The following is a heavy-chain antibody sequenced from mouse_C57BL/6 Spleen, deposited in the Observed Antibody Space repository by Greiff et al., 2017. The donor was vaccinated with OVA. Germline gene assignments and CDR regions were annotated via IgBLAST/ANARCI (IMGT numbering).Heavy chain of an antibody. Sequence: QVQLQQPGAELVKPGASVKMSCKASGYTFTSYWITWVKQRPGQGLEWIGDIYPGSGSTNYNEKFKSKATLTVDTSSSTAYMQLSSLTSEDSAVYYCARSAYLSTAVVAEGFAYWGQGTLVTVSA. CDR2: IYPGSGST. V-gene: IGHV1-55*01. CDR1: GYTFTSYW. CDR3: ARSAYLSTAVVAEGFAY. D-gene: IGHD1-1*01. J-gene: IGHJ3*01.